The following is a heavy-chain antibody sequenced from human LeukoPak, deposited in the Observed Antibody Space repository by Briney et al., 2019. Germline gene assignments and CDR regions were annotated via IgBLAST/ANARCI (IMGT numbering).Heavy chain of an antibody. Sequence: GESLKISCKGSGYSFTSYWIGWVRQMPGKGLEWMGIIYPGDSDTRYSPFFQGQVTISADKSISTAYLQWSSLKASDTAMYYCARVYDYVWGSYRSSLDYWGQGTLVTVSS. V-gene: IGHV5-51*01. J-gene: IGHJ4*02. CDR1: GYSFTSYW. CDR2: IYPGDSDT. CDR3: ARVYDYVWGSYRSSLDY. D-gene: IGHD3-16*02.